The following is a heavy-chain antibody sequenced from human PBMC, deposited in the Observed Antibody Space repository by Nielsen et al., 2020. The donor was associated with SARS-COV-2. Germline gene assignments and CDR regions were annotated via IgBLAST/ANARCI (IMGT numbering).Heavy chain of an antibody. Sequence: SLKISCAASGFTFDDYAMHWVRQAPGKGLEWVSGISWNSGSIGYADSVKGRFTISRDNAKNSLYLQMNSLRAEDTALYYCATMGSGSYYNYYYGMDVWGQGTTVTVSS. J-gene: IGHJ6*02. CDR1: GFTFDDYA. V-gene: IGHV3-9*01. D-gene: IGHD1-26*01. CDR2: ISWNSGSI. CDR3: ATMGSGSYYNYYYGMDV.